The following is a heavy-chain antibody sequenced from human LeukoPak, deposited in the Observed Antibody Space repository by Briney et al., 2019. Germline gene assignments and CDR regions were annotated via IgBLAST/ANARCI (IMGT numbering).Heavy chain of an antibody. V-gene: IGHV3-11*01. CDR2: ISSSGSTI. CDR3: ARDLLYCSGGSCYYYYGMDV. CDR1: GFTFSDYY. D-gene: IGHD2-15*01. J-gene: IGHJ6*02. Sequence: PGGSLRLSCAASGFTFSDYYMSWIRQAPGKGLEWVSYISSSGSTIYYADSVKGRFTISRDNAKNSLYLQMNSLRAEDTAVYYCARDLLYCSGGSCYYYYGMDVWGQGTTVTVSS.